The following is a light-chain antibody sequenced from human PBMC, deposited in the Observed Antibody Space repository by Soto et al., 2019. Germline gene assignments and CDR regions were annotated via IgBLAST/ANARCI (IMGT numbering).Light chain of an antibody. V-gene: IGKV3-15*01. Sequence: DIGMTQSPATLSVSPGERATLSCRASQSVSSKLAWYQQKPGQAPRLLIYGASTRATGIPARFSGSGSGTEFTLTISSLQSEDFAVYYCQQYNNWPRTVGQGTKVEIK. CDR3: QQYNNWPRT. J-gene: IGKJ1*01. CDR2: GAS. CDR1: QSVSSK.